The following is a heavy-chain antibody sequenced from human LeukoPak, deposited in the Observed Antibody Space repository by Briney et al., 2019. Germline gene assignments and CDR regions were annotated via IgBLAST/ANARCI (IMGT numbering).Heavy chain of an antibody. CDR2: INSDGSST. D-gene: IGHD2-21*01. J-gene: IGHJ6*03. CDR1: GFTFSSYW. Sequence: GGSLRLSCAASGFTFSSYWMHWVRQAPGKGLVWVSRINSDGSSTSYADSVKGRFTISRDNAKNTLYLQMNSRRAEDTAVYYCARDQAVVIGYYYYYMDAWGKGTTVTVSS. CDR3: ARDQAVVIGYYYYYMDA. V-gene: IGHV3-74*01.